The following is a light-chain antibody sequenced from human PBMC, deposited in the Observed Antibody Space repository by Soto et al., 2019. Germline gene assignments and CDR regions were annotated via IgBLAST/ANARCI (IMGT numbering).Light chain of an antibody. J-gene: IGKJ4*01. CDR3: QQNAEWPLT. Sequence: EIVMTQSPATLSVSPGERATLSCRASQSVTSNLAWYQQKPGRAPRLLIYGASTRATGIPARFSGSGSGTEFTLTISSLEPEDFAVYYCQQNAEWPLTFGGG. CDR1: QSVTSN. V-gene: IGKV3-15*01. CDR2: GAS.